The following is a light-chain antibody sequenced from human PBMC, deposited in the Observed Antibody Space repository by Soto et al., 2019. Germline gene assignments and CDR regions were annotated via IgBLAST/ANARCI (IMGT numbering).Light chain of an antibody. Sequence: QSALTQPASVSGSPGQSITISCTGTSSDVGGYNYVSWHQQHPGKAPKLMIYEVSNRPSGVSNRFSGSKSGNTASLTISGLQADDEADYYCSSHTSTNTVVFGGGTKLTVL. CDR2: EVS. J-gene: IGLJ2*01. V-gene: IGLV2-14*01. CDR3: SSHTSTNTVV. CDR1: SSDVGGYNY.